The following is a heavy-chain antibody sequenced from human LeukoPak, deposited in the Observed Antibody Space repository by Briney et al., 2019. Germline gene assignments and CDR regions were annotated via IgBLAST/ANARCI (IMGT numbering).Heavy chain of an antibody. V-gene: IGHV4-59*01. D-gene: IGHD3-22*01. CDR3: ARTRSGYDSSGYYYVGSFDY. CDR2: IYYSGST. CDR1: GDSISSYY. Sequence: ESSEILSLTCTVSGDSISSYYWSWMRQPPGKGLEWIGYIYYSGSTNYNPSLKSRVTISVDTSKNQFSLKLSSVTAADTAVYYCARTRSGYDSSGYYYVGSFDYWGQGTLVTVSS. J-gene: IGHJ4*02.